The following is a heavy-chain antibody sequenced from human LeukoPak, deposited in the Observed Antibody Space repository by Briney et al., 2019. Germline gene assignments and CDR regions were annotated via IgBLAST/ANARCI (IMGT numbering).Heavy chain of an antibody. CDR3: AKVSYHYFGSGSYVLDY. V-gene: IGHV3-23*01. CDR1: GFTFSSYA. D-gene: IGHD3-10*01. CDR2: ISGSGGGT. J-gene: IGHJ4*02. Sequence: GGSLRLSCAASGFTFSSYAMSWVRQAPGKGLEWVSAISGSGGGTYYADSVKGRFTISRDNSKNTLYLQMNSLRAEDTAVYYCAKVSYHYFGSGSYVLDYWGQGTLVTVSS.